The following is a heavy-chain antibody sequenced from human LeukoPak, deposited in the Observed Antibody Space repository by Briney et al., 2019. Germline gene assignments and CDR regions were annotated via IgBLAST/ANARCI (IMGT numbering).Heavy chain of an antibody. CDR3: ARDYSGSEYFFDY. CDR2: ISGTGNSK. Sequence: GGSLRLSCVTSGFTFSNYYMTWIRQAPGKGLEWVSYISGTGNSKYYADSVEGRFTISRDNAKNSLYLQMSSLRAEDTAMYYCARDYSGSEYFFDYWGQGSLVTVSP. D-gene: IGHD1-26*01. CDR1: GFTFSNYY. V-gene: IGHV3-11*01. J-gene: IGHJ4*02.